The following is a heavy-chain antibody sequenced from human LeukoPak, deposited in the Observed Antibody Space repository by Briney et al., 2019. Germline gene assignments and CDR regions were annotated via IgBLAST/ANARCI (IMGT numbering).Heavy chain of an antibody. CDR1: GFTFSSYA. CDR2: IYSGGST. V-gene: IGHV3-53*01. D-gene: IGHD2-2*01. CDR3: ARWVGYCSSTSCYGWFDP. Sequence: GGSLRLSCAASGFTFSSYAMSWVRQAPGKGLEWVSVIYSGGSTYYADSVKGRFTISRDNSKNTLYLQMNSLRAEDTAVYYCARWVGYCSSTSCYGWFDPWGQGTLVTVSS. J-gene: IGHJ5*02.